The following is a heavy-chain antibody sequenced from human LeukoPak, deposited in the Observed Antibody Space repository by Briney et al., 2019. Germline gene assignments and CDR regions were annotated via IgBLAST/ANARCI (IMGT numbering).Heavy chain of an antibody. J-gene: IGHJ4*02. CDR2: ISSSSSYI. D-gene: IGHD3-22*01. Sequence: GGSLRLSCTASGFNVSSNHMNWVRQAPGKGLEGVSSISSSSSYIYYADSVKGRFTISRDNAKNSLYLQMNGLRAEDTAVYYCARDLSSITMIVVVPGYFDYWGQGTLVTVSS. CDR1: GFNVSSNH. V-gene: IGHV3-21*01. CDR3: ARDLSSITMIVVVPGYFDY.